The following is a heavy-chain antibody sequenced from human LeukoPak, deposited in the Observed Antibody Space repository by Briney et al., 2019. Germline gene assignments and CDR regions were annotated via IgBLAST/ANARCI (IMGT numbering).Heavy chain of an antibody. D-gene: IGHD4-17*01. J-gene: IGHJ3*02. CDR1: GGTFISYA. Sequence: ASVKVSCKASGGTFISYAISWVRQAPGQGLEWMGGIIPIFGTANYAQKFQGRVTITADESTSTAYMELSSLRSEDTAVYYCARGENYGDYIRTLLGAFDIWGQGTMVTVSS. CDR2: IIPIFGTA. V-gene: IGHV1-69*13. CDR3: ARGENYGDYIRTLLGAFDI.